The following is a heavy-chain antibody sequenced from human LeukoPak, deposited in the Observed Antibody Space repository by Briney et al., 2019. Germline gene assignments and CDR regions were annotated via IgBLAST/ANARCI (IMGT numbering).Heavy chain of an antibody. D-gene: IGHD3-22*01. V-gene: IGHV3-9*01. CDR3: AKDPDSSGYYYFDY. Sequence: GGSLRLSCAASGFTFDDYATHWVRQAPGKGLEWVSGISWNSGSIGYADSVKGRFTISRDNAKNSLYLQMNSLRAEDTALYYCAKDPDSSGYYYFDYWGQGTLVTVSS. CDR1: GFTFDDYA. CDR2: ISWNSGSI. J-gene: IGHJ4*02.